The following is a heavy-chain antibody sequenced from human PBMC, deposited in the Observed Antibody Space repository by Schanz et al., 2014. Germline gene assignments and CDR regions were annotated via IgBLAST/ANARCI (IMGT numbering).Heavy chain of an antibody. CDR3: ASGVHVSSLQKGLQF. CDR1: GFTFGSYG. Sequence: PGGSLRLSCAASGFTFGSYGMHWVRQAPGKGLEWVSALSGSGGSTYYADSVKGRVTISRDNAKNSVSLQMRRLRVEDTAVYYCASGVHVSSLQKGLQFWGRGTLVIVSS. J-gene: IGHJ1*01. D-gene: IGHD3-10*01. V-gene: IGHV3-23*01. CDR2: LSGSGGST.